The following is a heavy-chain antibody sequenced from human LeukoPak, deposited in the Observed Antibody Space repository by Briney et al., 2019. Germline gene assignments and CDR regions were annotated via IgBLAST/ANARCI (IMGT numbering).Heavy chain of an antibody. Sequence: SETLSLTCAVYGGSFSGYHWSWIRQPPGKGLEWIGEINHSGSTNYNPSLKSRVTISVDTSKNQFSLKLSSVTAADTAVYYCARVYCSSTSCHGEFDYWGQGTLVTVSS. J-gene: IGHJ4*02. CDR1: GGSFSGYH. CDR3: ARVYCSSTSCHGEFDY. D-gene: IGHD2-2*01. CDR2: INHSGST. V-gene: IGHV4-34*01.